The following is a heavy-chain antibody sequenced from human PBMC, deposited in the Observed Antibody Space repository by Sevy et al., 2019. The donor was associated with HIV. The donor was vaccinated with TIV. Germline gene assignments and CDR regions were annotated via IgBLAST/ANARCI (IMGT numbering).Heavy chain of an antibody. CDR3: ARVPYYYGSGSYTPDI. CDR2: ISYDGSNK. J-gene: IGHJ3*02. D-gene: IGHD3-10*01. V-gene: IGHV3-30-3*01. CDR1: GFTFSSYA. Sequence: GGSLRLSCAASGFTFSSYAMHWVRQAPGKGLEWVAVISYDGSNKYYADSVKGRFTISRDNSKNTLYLQMNSLRAEDTAVYYCARVPYYYGSGSYTPDIWGQGTMVTVSS.